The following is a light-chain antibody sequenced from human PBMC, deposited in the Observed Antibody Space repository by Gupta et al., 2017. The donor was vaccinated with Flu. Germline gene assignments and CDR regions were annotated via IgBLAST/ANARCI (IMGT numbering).Light chain of an antibody. CDR2: SNT. CDR3: ATWDDNLNGPV. J-gene: IGLJ1*01. Sequence: QSMLAQPSSASGTPGQRVTISCSGSSSNIGSNTVDWYQQLPGTAPKLLIYSNTQRPSGVPDRFSGSKSGTSASLAISGLQSEDEADYYCATWDDNLNGPVFGTGTKVTVL. CDR1: SSNIGSNT. V-gene: IGLV1-44*01.